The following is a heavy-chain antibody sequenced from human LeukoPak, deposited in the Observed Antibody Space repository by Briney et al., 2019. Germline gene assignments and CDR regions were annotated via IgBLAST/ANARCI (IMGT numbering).Heavy chain of an antibody. J-gene: IGHJ6*02. CDR1: GGSISSYY. V-gene: IGHV4-59*08. CDR3: ARHGSNSAYSSSWFYNYYYGMDV. CDR2: IYYSGST. Sequence: KPSETLSLTCTVSGGSISSYYWSWIRQPPGKGLEWIGYIYYSGSTNYNPSLKSRVTISVDTSKNQFSLKLSSVTAADTAVYYCARHGSNSAYSSSWFYNYYYGMDVWGQGTTVTVSS. D-gene: IGHD6-13*01.